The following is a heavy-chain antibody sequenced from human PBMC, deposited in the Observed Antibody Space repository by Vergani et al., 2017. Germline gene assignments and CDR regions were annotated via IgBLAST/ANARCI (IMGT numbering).Heavy chain of an antibody. V-gene: IGHV1-18*01. CDR1: GYTFTSYG. CDR3: ARDLEGHYYGSESYYCMDV. CDR2: ISAYNGNT. Sequence: QVQLVQSGAEVKKPGASVKVSCKASGYTFTSYGISWVRQAPGQGLEWMGWISAYNGNTNYAQKLQGRVTMTTDTSTSTAYMELRSLRSDDTAVYYCARDLEGHYYGSESYYCMDVWGQGTTVTVSS. D-gene: IGHD3-10*01. J-gene: IGHJ6*02.